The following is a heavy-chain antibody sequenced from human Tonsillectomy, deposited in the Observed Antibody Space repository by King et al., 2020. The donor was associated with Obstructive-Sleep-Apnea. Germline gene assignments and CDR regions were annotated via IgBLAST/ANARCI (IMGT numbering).Heavy chain of an antibody. D-gene: IGHD3-3*01. CDR3: ARILAAYYDFWSGSYYYYGMDV. V-gene: IGHV3-21*01. J-gene: IGHJ6*02. Sequence: VQLVESGGGLVKRGGSLRLSCAASGFTFSSYSMNWVRQAPGKGLEWVSSISSSSSYIYYADSVKGRFTISIDNAKNSLYLQINSLRAGDTAVYYCARILAAYYDFWSGSYYYYGMDVWGQGTTVTVSS. CDR1: GFTFSSYS. CDR2: ISSSSSYI.